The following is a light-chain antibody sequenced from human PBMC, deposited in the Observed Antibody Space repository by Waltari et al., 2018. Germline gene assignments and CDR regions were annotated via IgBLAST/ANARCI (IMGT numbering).Light chain of an antibody. CDR1: QSLVFGDGNTY. CDR2: KVS. Sequence: DVVMTQSPLSLPVTLGQPASISCRSSQSLVFGDGNTYLNWFQQRPGQSPRRLFYKVSNRDSGVPDRLSGSGSGTDFTLKISRVEAEDVGVYYCMQGTHWPVTFGQGTKLEI. CDR3: MQGTHWPVT. J-gene: IGKJ2*01. V-gene: IGKV2-30*01.